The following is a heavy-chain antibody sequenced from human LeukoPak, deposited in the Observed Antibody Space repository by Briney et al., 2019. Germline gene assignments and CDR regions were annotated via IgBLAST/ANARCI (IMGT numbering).Heavy chain of an antibody. CDR1: GGSFSGHY. Sequence: PSETLSLTCAVYGGSFSGHYWSWIRQPPGKGLEWIGEINHSGSTNYNPSLKSRATISVDTSKNQFSLKLSSVTAADTAVYYCARVGDQYSSSPLNYFDYWGQGTLVTVSS. V-gene: IGHV4-34*01. CDR2: INHSGST. D-gene: IGHD6-13*01. J-gene: IGHJ4*02. CDR3: ARVGDQYSSSPLNYFDY.